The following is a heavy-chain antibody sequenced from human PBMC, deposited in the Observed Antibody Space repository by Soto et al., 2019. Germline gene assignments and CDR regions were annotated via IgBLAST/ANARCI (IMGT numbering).Heavy chain of an antibody. J-gene: IGHJ4*02. CDR2: ISSSSSYI. CDR3: ARDPWTGTSYFDY. CDR1: GFTFSSYS. Sequence: EVQLVESGGGLVKPGGSLRLSSAASGFTFSSYSMNWVRQAPGKGLEWVSSISSSSSYIYYADSVKGRFTISRDNAKNSLYLQMNSLRAEDTAVYYCARDPWTGTSYFDYWGQGTLVTVSS. V-gene: IGHV3-21*01. D-gene: IGHD1-7*01.